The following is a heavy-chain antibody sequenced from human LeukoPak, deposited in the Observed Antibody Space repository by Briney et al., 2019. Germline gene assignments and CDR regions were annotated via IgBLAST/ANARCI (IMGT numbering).Heavy chain of an antibody. CDR2: ISAGDGDNP. J-gene: IGHJ4*02. CDR3: AKFKGHYYYDSSGFCDN. CDR1: GFTFRNFA. Sequence: GGSLRLSCAASGFTFRNFAMGWVRQSPGKGLEWVSVISAGDGDNPYHADSVKGRFSISRDNSNYTLHLQMNSLRVEDTAVFYCAKFKGHYYYDSSGFCDNWGQGTLVTVSS. V-gene: IGHV3-23*01. D-gene: IGHD3-22*01.